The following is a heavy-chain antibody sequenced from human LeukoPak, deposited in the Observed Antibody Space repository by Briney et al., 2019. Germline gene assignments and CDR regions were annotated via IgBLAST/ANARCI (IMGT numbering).Heavy chain of an antibody. V-gene: IGHV1-24*01. CDR3: ARGAYYDFWSGYYGKRRNNWFDP. Sequence: ASVKVSCKVSGYTLTELSMHWVRQAPGKGLEWMGGFDPEDGETIYAQKFQGRVTMTEDTSTDTAYMELSSLRSEDTAVYYCARGAYYDFWSGYYGKRRNNWFDPWGQGTLVTVSS. CDR1: GYTLTELS. J-gene: IGHJ5*02. D-gene: IGHD3-3*01. CDR2: FDPEDGET.